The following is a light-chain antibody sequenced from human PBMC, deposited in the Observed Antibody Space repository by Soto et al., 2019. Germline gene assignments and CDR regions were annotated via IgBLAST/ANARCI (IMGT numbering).Light chain of an antibody. CDR2: GAS. CDR1: QSVISSY. J-gene: IGKJ1*01. CDR3: QQFGGSLTWT. Sequence: EIVLTQSPDTLSLSPGARATLSCRARQSVISSYLAWYQQKPGQAPRLLIYGASSRATGIPDRFSGSGSGTDFTLTISRLEPEDCAVYYCQQFGGSLTWTFGQGTKVDIK. V-gene: IGKV3-20*01.